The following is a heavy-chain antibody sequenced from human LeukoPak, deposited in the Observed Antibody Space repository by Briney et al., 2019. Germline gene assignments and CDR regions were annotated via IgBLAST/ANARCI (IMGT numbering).Heavy chain of an antibody. Sequence: SETLSLTCAVYGGSFSGYYWSWIRQPPGKGLEWTGEINHSGSTNYNPSLKSRVTISVDTSKNQFSLKLSSVTAADTAVYYCARAASVRGWYVAYWGQGTLVTVSS. CDR2: INHSGST. D-gene: IGHD6-19*01. CDR3: ARAASVRGWYVAY. CDR1: GGSFSGYY. V-gene: IGHV4-34*01. J-gene: IGHJ4*02.